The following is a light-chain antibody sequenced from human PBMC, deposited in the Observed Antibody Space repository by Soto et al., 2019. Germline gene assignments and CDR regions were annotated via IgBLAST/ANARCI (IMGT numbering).Light chain of an antibody. CDR3: GAWDTSLTVYV. CDR2: DSD. CDR1: SSNIAANS. Sequence: QSVLTQPPSVSAGPGQEVTISCSGSSSNIAANSVSWYQHLPGTAPKLLIYDSDRRHSGTPARFSGSKSGTSATLGITGLQTGDEADYYCGAWDTSLTVYVFGSGTKLTVL. J-gene: IGLJ1*01. V-gene: IGLV1-51*01.